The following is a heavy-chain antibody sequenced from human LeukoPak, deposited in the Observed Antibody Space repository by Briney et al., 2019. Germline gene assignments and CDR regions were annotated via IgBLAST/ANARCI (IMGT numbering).Heavy chain of an antibody. CDR3: ARGRRMALGAFGI. D-gene: IGHD5-24*01. Sequence: SETLSLTCAVYGGSFSGYYWSWISQPPGKGLEWIGEINHSGSTNYNPSLKSRVTISVDTSKNQFSLKLSSVTAADTAVYYCARGRRMALGAFGIWGQGTMVTVSS. J-gene: IGHJ3*02. CDR1: GGSFSGYY. CDR2: INHSGST. V-gene: IGHV4-34*01.